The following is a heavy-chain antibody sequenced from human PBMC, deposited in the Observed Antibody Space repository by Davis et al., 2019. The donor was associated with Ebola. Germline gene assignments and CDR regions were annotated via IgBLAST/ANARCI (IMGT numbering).Heavy chain of an antibody. CDR3: VATRGFDY. V-gene: IGHV3-74*01. Sequence: PGGSLRLSCAASGFTVSSNYMSWVRQAPGKGLVWVSRINSDGSSTSYADSVKGRFTISRDNSKNTLYLQMNSLRAEDTAVYYCVATRGFDYWGQGTLVTVSS. CDR2: INSDGSST. D-gene: IGHD3-3*02. CDR1: GFTVSSNY. J-gene: IGHJ4*02.